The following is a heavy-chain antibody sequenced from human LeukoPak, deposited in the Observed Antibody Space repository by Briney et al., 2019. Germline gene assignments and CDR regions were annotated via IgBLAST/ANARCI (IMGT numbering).Heavy chain of an antibody. CDR2: IYYSGST. Sequence: PSETLSLTCTVSGGSISSGGYYWGWIRQHPGKGLEWIGYIYYSGSTYYNPSLKSRVTVSVDTSKNQFSLKLSSVTAADTAVYYCARVLVVPAAIGLWAEYFQHWGQGTLVTVSS. CDR1: GGSISSGGYY. CDR3: ARVLVVPAAIGLWAEYFQH. D-gene: IGHD2-2*02. J-gene: IGHJ1*01. V-gene: IGHV4-31*03.